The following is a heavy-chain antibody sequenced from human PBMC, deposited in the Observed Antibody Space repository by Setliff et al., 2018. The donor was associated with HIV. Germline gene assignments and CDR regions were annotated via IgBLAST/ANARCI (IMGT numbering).Heavy chain of an antibody. CDR1: GYSFSSNW. Sequence: PGESLKISCKGSGYSFSSNWIGWVRQMPGKGLEWMGFIYPDDSDTTYNPSFQGQVTISADKSISTAYLQWSTLKASDTAMYYCARAVREKVFRFLEWPAYYDSWGQGTLVTVSS. V-gene: IGHV5-51*01. J-gene: IGHJ4*02. D-gene: IGHD3-3*01. CDR3: ARAVREKVFRFLEWPAYYDS. CDR2: IYPDDSDT.